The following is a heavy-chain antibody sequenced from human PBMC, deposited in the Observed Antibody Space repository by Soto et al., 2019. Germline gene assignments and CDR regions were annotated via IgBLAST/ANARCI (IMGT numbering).Heavy chain of an antibody. Sequence: QVQLVESGGGVVQPGGSLTLSCAASGFIFSNFGMHWVRQAPGKGLEWLAVISYDGNKRYYSDSVKGRFTISRDNSDNTLYLQMNTLKADDTALYFCAKDRRIAYYYMDVWGRGSTVTVSS. CDR3: AKDRRIAYYYMDV. CDR2: ISYDGNKR. V-gene: IGHV3-30*18. J-gene: IGHJ6*03. CDR1: GFIFSNFG. D-gene: IGHD2-15*01.